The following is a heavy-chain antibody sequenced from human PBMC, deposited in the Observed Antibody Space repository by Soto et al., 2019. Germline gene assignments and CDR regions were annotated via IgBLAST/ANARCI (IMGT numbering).Heavy chain of an antibody. V-gene: IGHV3-23*01. Sequence: GGSLRLSCAASGFTFSSYAMSWVRQAPGKGLEWVSAISGSGGSTYYADSVKGRFTISRDNSKNTLYLQMNSLRAEDTAVYYCAKTPPSPSSSGYRYYFDYWGQGTLVTVSS. CDR1: GFTFSSYA. D-gene: IGHD3-22*01. CDR2: ISGSGGST. J-gene: IGHJ4*02. CDR3: AKTPPSPSSSGYRYYFDY.